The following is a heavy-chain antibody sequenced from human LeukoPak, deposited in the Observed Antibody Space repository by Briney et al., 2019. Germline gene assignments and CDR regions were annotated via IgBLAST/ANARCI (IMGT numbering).Heavy chain of an antibody. J-gene: IGHJ3*02. CDR3: ARVDDLDAFDM. Sequence: PGGSLRLSCVTSGFTFSNHAMHWVRQGPGKGLEWVAVISDDGSSKSYADSVKGRFTISRDNSKNTLFLQINSLRPEDTAVYYCARVDDLDAFDMWGQGTLVTVSS. V-gene: IGHV3-30*04. CDR2: ISDDGSSK. D-gene: IGHD2-2*03. CDR1: GFTFSNHA.